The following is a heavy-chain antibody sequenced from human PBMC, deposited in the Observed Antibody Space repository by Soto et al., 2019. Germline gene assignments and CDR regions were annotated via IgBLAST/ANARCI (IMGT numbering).Heavy chain of an antibody. Sequence: GGSLRLSCAASGFTFRSFTMNWVRQAPGKGLEWVSTISSNSAYIYYTDALRGRFTISRDNAKNSLRLQMNSLRAEDTAVYYCTRDASRDSSARGWFDPWGPGTLV. J-gene: IGHJ5*02. CDR3: TRDASRDSSARGWFDP. CDR1: GFTFRSFT. D-gene: IGHD6-13*01. CDR2: ISSNSAYI. V-gene: IGHV3-21*01.